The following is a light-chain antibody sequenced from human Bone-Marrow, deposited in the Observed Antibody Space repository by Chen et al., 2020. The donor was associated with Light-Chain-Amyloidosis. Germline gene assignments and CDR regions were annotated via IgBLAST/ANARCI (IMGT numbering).Light chain of an antibody. J-gene: IGLJ2*01. Sequence: QSALTQPASVSGSPGQSITISCTGTRSDIGSYNLVSWYQQHPGKAPKVMIYEVNKRPSGVSNRFSGSKSGNTASLTISGLQAEDEADYYCNSFGSKSLQTFGGGTKLTVL. CDR2: EVN. V-gene: IGLV2-14*02. CDR1: RSDIGSYNL. CDR3: NSFGSKSLQT.